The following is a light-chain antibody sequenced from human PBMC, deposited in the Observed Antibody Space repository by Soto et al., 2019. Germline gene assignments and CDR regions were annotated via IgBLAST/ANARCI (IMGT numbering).Light chain of an antibody. CDR1: QSVGKY. Sequence: EIVMTQSPATLSLSPGERATLSCRASQSVGKYLVWYQQKPGQAPRLLIYDASNRATGIPARFSGSGSGTDFSLTISRLEPEDFEVYYCQQYGSSLWTFGQGTKVDIK. V-gene: IGKV3-20*01. CDR2: DAS. J-gene: IGKJ1*01. CDR3: QQYGSSLWT.